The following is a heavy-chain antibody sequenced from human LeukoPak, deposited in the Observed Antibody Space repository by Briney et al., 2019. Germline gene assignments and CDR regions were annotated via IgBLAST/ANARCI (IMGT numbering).Heavy chain of an antibody. CDR2: IIPIFGTA. D-gene: IGHD1-7*01. CDR3: ARDRLELDYYYGMDV. V-gene: IGHV1-69*13. J-gene: IGHJ6*02. Sequence: SVKVSCKASGGTFSSYAISWVRQAPGQGLEWMGGIIPIFGTANYAQKFQGRVTITADESTSTAYMELSSLRSEDTAVYYCARDRLELDYYYGMDVWGQGTTVTVSS. CDR1: GGTFSSYA.